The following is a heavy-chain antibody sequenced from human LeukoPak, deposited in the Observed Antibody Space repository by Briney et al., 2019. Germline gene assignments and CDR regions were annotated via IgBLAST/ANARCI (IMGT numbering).Heavy chain of an antibody. CDR3: AAPGYSSGDFDY. CDR1: GFTFSSYS. CDR2: ISSSSSYI. J-gene: IGHJ4*02. Sequence: KTGGSLRLSCAAPGFTFSSYSMNWVRQAPGKGLEWVSSISSSSSYIYYADSVKGRFTISRDNAKNSLYLQMNSLRAEDTAVYYCAAPGYSSGDFDYWGQGTLVTVSS. V-gene: IGHV3-21*01. D-gene: IGHD2-15*01.